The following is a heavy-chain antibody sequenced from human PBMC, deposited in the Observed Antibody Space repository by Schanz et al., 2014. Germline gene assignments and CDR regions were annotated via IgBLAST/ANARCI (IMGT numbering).Heavy chain of an antibody. J-gene: IGHJ3*01. CDR3: ARGGVEMATIRDAFDL. CDR2: INPSGVST. V-gene: IGHV1-46*01. CDR1: GYIFTSYS. D-gene: IGHD3-10*01. Sequence: QGHLVQSGAEVKKPGASVKVSCKASGYIFTSYSMHWVRQAPGQGLEWLGIINPSGVSTSSAQEFQGRVTMTRDTSTSTLQMELSSLTSEDTALYYCARGGVEMATIRDAFDLWGQGTMVTVS.